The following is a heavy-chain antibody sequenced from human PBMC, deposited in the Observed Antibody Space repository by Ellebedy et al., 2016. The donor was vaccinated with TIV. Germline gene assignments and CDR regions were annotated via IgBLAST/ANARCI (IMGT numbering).Heavy chain of an antibody. Sequence: GESLKISCAASGFTFDNYAMNWVRQALGKGLEWVSAISGTGDSTYYADSVKGRFTVSRDNSKNTLFLQMNSLRAEDTAAYYCATGYSSGVRIDFWGQGTLVTVSS. CDR2: ISGTGDST. CDR3: ATGYSSGVRIDF. CDR1: GFTFDNYA. D-gene: IGHD6-25*01. V-gene: IGHV3-23*01. J-gene: IGHJ4*02.